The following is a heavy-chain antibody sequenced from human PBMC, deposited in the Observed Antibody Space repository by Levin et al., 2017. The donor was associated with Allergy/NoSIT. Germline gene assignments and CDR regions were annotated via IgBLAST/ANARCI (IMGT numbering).Heavy chain of an antibody. D-gene: IGHD6-13*01. J-gene: IGHJ4*02. CDR3: ARDDSSTWYGGIDS. CDR1: GSTFTSHG. Sequence: MTGGSLRLSCKASGSTFTSHGMHWVRQTPGQRLEWMGWINTGNGNTQYSQKFQGRVTIGRDTFASTAYMELSYLTSEDTAVYYCARDDSSTWYGGIDSWGQGTLVTVSS. V-gene: IGHV1-3*04. CDR2: INTGNGNT.